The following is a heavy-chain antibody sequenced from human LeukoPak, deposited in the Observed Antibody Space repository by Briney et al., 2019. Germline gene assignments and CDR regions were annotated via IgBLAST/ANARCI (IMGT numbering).Heavy chain of an antibody. CDR2: ISGSGGST. Sequence: GGSLRLSCAASGFTFSSYAMSWVRQAPGKGLEWVSAISGSGGSTYYADSVKGRFTISRDNSKNTLYLQMNSLRAEDTAVYYCATDYDFWSGYSYYFDYWGQGTLVTVSS. J-gene: IGHJ4*02. CDR3: ATDYDFWSGYSYYFDY. CDR1: GFTFSSYA. D-gene: IGHD3-3*01. V-gene: IGHV3-23*01.